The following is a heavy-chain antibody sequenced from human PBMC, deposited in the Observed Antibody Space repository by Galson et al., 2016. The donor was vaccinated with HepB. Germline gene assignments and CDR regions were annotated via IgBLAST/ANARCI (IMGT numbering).Heavy chain of an antibody. CDR3: VRDHDWAFDY. V-gene: IGHV3-48*01. CDR1: GFTFSDYA. CDR2: NSRENNRI. J-gene: IGHJ4*02. Sequence: SLRLSCAASGFTFSDYAMNWVRQAPGKGLEWISHNSRENNRIDYADSVKGRFTVSRDNGKNSLYLQMNSLRVEDTAVYYCVRDHDWAFDYWGQGLLDTV. D-gene: IGHD3-9*01.